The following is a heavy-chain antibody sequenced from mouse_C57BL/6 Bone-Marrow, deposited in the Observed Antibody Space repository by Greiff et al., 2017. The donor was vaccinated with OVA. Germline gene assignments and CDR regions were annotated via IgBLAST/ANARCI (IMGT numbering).Heavy chain of an antibody. J-gene: IGHJ1*03. V-gene: IGHV5-9*01. CDR2: LSGGGGNT. D-gene: IGHD1-1*01. CDR3: ARLGDYYGSSYEYYEG. CDR1: GFTFSSYT. Sequence: EVKLVESGGGLVKPGGSLKLSCAASGFTFSSYTMSWVRQTPEKRLEWVATLSGGGGNTYYPDSVKGRFTISRDNAKNTRYLQMSSLRSEDTAWYDCARLGDYYGSSYEYYEGWGTGTTVTVAS.